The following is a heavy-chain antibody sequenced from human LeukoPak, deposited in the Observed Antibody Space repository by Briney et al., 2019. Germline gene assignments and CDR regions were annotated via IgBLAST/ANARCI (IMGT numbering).Heavy chain of an antibody. V-gene: IGHV3-23*01. J-gene: IGHJ4*02. CDR3: AKDLWGFVEVAAILDY. Sequence: GGSLRLSCAASGFTFSSYAMSWVRQAPGKGLEWVSAISRSGGSTAYADSVKGRFTIPRDNSKNTLYLQMNSLRVEDTAVYYCAKDLWGFVEVAAILDYWGQGTLVTVSS. D-gene: IGHD2-2*02. CDR1: GFTFSSYA. CDR2: ISRSGGST.